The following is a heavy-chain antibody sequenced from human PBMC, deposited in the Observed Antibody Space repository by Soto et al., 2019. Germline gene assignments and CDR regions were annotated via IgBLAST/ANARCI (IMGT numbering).Heavy chain of an antibody. D-gene: IGHD2-21*02. CDR2: INVYNGDR. V-gene: IGHV1-18*01. J-gene: IGHJ5*02. CDR3: ARLQLGGDRMLNWFDP. Sequence: ASVKVSCKAQGYIFTKYGIGWVRQAPGHGLGWMGLINVYNGDRKVAQKFQDRVSMTTDTAMDTAYMELKSLRSGDTAVYYCARLQLGGDRMLNWFDPWGQGTLVTVSS. CDR1: GYIFTKYG.